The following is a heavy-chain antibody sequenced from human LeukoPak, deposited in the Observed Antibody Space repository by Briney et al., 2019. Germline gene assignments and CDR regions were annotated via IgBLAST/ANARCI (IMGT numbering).Heavy chain of an antibody. D-gene: IGHD6-13*01. J-gene: IGHJ4*02. CDR1: GGSISTYY. CDR2: IYYSGST. Sequence: SGPTLVKPSETLSLTCTVSGGSISTYYWSWIRQPPGKGLEWIGYIYYSGSTYYNPSLKSRVTISVDRSKNQFSLKLSSVTAADTAVYYCAREAAAGTKGDFDYWGQGTLVTVSS. CDR3: AREAAAGTKGDFDY. V-gene: IGHV4-59*12.